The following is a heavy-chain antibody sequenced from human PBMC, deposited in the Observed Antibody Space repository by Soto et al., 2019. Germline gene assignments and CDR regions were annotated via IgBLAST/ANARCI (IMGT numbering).Heavy chain of an antibody. CDR1: GYTFTGYY. V-gene: IGHV1-2*02. CDR3: ARVKTDPWELVDY. D-gene: IGHD1-26*01. J-gene: IGHJ4*02. Sequence: ASVKVSCKASGYTFTGYYMHWVRQAPGQGLEWMGWINPNSGGTNYAQKFQGRVTMTRDTSISTAYMELSRLRSDDTAVYYSARVKTDPWELVDYWGQGTLVTVSS. CDR2: INPNSGGT.